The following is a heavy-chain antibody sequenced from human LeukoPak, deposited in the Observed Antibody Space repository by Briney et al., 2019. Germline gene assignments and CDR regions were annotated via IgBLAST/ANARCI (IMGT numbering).Heavy chain of an antibody. J-gene: IGHJ4*02. CDR2: ITGNGVNT. V-gene: IGHV3-23*01. CDR3: AKPRADIPATVFDS. Sequence: GGSLRLSCATSGFTFTSYAMNWDRQAPGKGLEWVAAITGNGVNTCYADSVKGRFTISSDPSKNTLFLQMHSLRADNTAVYYCAKPRADIPATVFDSWGQGALVTVSS. D-gene: IGHD2-2*02. CDR1: GFTFTSYA.